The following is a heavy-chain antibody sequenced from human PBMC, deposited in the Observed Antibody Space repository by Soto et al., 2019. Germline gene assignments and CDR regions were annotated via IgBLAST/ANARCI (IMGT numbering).Heavy chain of an antibody. CDR2: ISGSGGST. J-gene: IGHJ4*02. V-gene: IGHV3-23*01. CDR1: GSPFSGIA. D-gene: IGHD6-6*01. Sequence: EVQLLESGGGLVQPGGSLRPSWQPPGSPFSGIALSWARQAPGKGWEWVSAISGSGGSTYYADSVKGRFTISRDNSKNTLYLQMNSLRAEDTAVYYCAKKTWGSSSPVDYWGQGTLVTVSS. CDR3: AKKTWGSSSPVDY.